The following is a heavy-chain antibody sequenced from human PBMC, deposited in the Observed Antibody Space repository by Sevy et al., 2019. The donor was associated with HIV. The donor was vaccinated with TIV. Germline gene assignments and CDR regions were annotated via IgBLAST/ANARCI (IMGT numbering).Heavy chain of an antibody. V-gene: IGHV3-49*03. D-gene: IGHD3-22*01. CDR1: GFTFVEYA. J-gene: IGHJ4*02. Sequence: GGSLRLSCTASGFTFVEYALSWFRQAPGKGLEWVGFIRRKTYGGATEFAASVNGRFTISRDDSKSIAYLQMNSLKTEDTALYYCGRGQYYDSSGYTDFWGQGTLVTVSS. CDR3: GRGQYYDSSGYTDF. CDR2: IRRKTYGGAT.